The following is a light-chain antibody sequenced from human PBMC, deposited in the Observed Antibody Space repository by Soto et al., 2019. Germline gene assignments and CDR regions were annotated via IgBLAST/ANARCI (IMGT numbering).Light chain of an antibody. CDR3: QQLNSYPLT. J-gene: IGKJ4*01. Sequence: DIQLTQSPSFLSASVGDRVTITCRASQGISSYLAWYQQKPGKAPKLLIYAASTLQSGVPSRFSGSGSGTEFTLTISSLQPEDFATYYCQQLNSYPLTFGGATKVDIK. CDR1: QGISSY. CDR2: AAS. V-gene: IGKV1-9*01.